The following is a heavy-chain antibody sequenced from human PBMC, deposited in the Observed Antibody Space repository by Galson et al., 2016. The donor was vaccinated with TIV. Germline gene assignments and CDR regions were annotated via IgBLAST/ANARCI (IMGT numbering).Heavy chain of an antibody. CDR3: ATVAWFPGLSLDS. Sequence: SVKVSCKVSGYTLSEIAMHWVRQAPGKGPEWMGGFDPEAGRTIYAQKFHGRVTVTEGTATDTAYMEVNNLRSDDTAVYYCATVAWFPGLSLDSWGQGTLVTVSS. V-gene: IGHV1-24*01. CDR1: GYTLSEIA. CDR2: FDPEAGRT. J-gene: IGHJ4*02. D-gene: IGHD3-22*01.